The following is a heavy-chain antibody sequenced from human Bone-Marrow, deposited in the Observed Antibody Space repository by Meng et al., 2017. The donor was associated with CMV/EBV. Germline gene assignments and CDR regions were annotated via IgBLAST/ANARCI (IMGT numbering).Heavy chain of an antibody. D-gene: IGHD2-2*01. V-gene: IGHV1-18*01. Sequence: ASVKVSCKASGYTFTSYGISWVRQAPGQGLEWMGWISAYNGNTNYAQKLQGRVTMTTDTSTSTDYMELRSLRSDDTAVDYCARGSGYQLLSHEHNWFDPWGQGTLVTVSS. CDR3: ARGSGYQLLSHEHNWFDP. CDR2: ISAYNGNT. CDR1: GYTFTSYG. J-gene: IGHJ5*02.